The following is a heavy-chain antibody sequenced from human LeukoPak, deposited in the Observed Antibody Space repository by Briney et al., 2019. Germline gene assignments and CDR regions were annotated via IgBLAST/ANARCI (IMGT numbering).Heavy chain of an antibody. J-gene: IGHJ4*02. CDR1: GFIFSSYG. Sequence: PGGSLRLSCAASGFIFSSYGMTWVRQAPGRGLEWVAFIRYDGSNKYYADSVKGRFTISRDNSKNTLYLQMNSLRAEDTAVYYCAKDRGRAFYYGSGNYFAKASDYWGQGTLVTVSS. CDR2: IRYDGSNK. D-gene: IGHD3-10*01. CDR3: AKDRGRAFYYGSGNYFAKASDY. V-gene: IGHV3-30*02.